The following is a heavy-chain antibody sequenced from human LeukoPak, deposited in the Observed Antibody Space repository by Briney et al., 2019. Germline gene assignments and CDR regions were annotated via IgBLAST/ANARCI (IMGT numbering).Heavy chain of an antibody. V-gene: IGHV3-30*18. D-gene: IGHD3-10*01. Sequence: PGGSLRLSCAASGFSFNSYAIHWVRQAPGKGLEWVTVISYDGSNKHYADSVRGRFTISRDNSKNTLYQQMNSLRAEDTAVYYCAQGGSEIYYFYHGLDVWGRGTTVTVSS. CDR3: AQGGSEIYYFYHGLDV. J-gene: IGHJ6*02. CDR1: GFSFNSYA. CDR2: ISYDGSNK.